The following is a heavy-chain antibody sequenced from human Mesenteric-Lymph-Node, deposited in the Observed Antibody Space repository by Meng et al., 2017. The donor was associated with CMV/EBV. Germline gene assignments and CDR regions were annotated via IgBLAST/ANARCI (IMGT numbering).Heavy chain of an antibody. CDR2: VSDYNGNT. J-gene: IGHJ3*02. V-gene: IGHV1-18*01. D-gene: IGHD3-3*01. CDR3: ARLSLYYDFWSGYPGAFDI. CDR1: GYSFTNYG. Sequence: ASVKVSCKASGYSFTNYGITWVRQAPGQGLEWLGWVSDYNGNTDYAQKLQGRVTMTRDTSTSTVYMELSSLRSEDTAVYYCARLSLYYDFWSGYPGAFDIWGQGTMVTVSS.